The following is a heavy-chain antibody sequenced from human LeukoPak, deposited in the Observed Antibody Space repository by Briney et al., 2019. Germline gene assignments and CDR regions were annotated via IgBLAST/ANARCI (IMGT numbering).Heavy chain of an antibody. J-gene: IGHJ4*02. CDR2: TYYSGST. D-gene: IGHD5-12*01. V-gene: IGHV4-59*01. Sequence: PSETLSLTCTVSGGSISSYYWSWIRQPPGKGLEWIGYTYYSGSTNYNPSLKSRVTISVDTSKNQFSLKLSSVTAADTAVYYCARSGYDSSPDYWGQGTLVTVSS. CDR1: GGSISSYY. CDR3: ARSGYDSSPDY.